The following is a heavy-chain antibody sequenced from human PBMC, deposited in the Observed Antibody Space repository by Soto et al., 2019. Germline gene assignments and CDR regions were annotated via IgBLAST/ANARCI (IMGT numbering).Heavy chain of an antibody. D-gene: IGHD2-21*01. CDR3: AREGPSGLWGVEYYYYYYGMDV. CDR1: GFTFSSYG. Sequence: GSLRLSCAASGFTFSSYGMHWVRQAPGKGLEWVAVIWYDGSNKYYADSVKGRFTISRDNSKNTLYLQMNSLRAEDTAVYYCAREGPSGLWGVEYYYYYYGMDVWGQGTTVTVSS. V-gene: IGHV3-33*01. J-gene: IGHJ6*02. CDR2: IWYDGSNK.